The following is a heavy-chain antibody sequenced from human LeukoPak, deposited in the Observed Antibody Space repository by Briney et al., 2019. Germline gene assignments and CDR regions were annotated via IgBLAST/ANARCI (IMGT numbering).Heavy chain of an antibody. D-gene: IGHD3-22*01. CDR2: ISGSGGST. CDR1: GFTFSSYA. Sequence: GGSLRLSCAASGFTFSSYAMSWVRQAPGKGLEWVSAISGSGGSTYYADSVKGRSTISKDNSKNTLYLQMNSLRAEDTAVYYWAKDRDYYDTPFDYWGQGTLVTVSS. J-gene: IGHJ4*02. CDR3: AKDRDYYDTPFDY. V-gene: IGHV3-23*01.